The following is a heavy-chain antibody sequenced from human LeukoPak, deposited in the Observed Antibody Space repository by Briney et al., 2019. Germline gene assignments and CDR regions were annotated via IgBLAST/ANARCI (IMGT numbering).Heavy chain of an antibody. D-gene: IGHD3-22*01. J-gene: IGHJ3*02. V-gene: IGHV3-21*01. CDR1: GCTFSSYS. CDR3: ARDESSGYYSSGYAFDI. Sequence: PGGSLRLSCAASGCTFSSYSMNWVRQAPGKGLEWVSSISSSSSYIYYADSVKGRFTISRDNAKNSLYLQMNSLRAEDTAVYYCARDESSGYYSSGYAFDIWGQGTMVTVSS. CDR2: ISSSSSYI.